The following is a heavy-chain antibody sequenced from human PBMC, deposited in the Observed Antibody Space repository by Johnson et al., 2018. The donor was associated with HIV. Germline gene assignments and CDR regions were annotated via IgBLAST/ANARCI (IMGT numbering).Heavy chain of an antibody. CDR2: ISGSGGST. Sequence: VQLVESGGGLVQPGGSLRLSCAASGFTFSSYAMSWVRQAPGKGLEWVSAISGSGGSTYYADSVKGRFTISRDNSKNTLYLQMNSLRAEDTAVYYCAKDYRDGYNRGWAFDIWGQGTMVTVSS. J-gene: IGHJ3*02. D-gene: IGHD5-24*01. CDR1: GFTFSSYA. CDR3: AKDYRDGYNRGWAFDI. V-gene: IGHV3-23*04.